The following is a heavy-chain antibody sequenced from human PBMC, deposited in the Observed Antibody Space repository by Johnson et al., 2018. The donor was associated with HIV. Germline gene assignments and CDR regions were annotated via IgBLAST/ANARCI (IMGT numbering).Heavy chain of an antibody. Sequence: VQLVESGGGVVQPGRSLRLSCAASGFTVSSNYMSWVRQAPGKGLAWVSDIYSCGSTSYADSVKGRFTISRDNSKNMLYRQMDSLRAEDTAVYYCTSSPHAFDIWGQGTMVTVSS. V-gene: IGHV3-66*02. CDR3: TSSPHAFDI. CDR1: GFTVSSNY. CDR2: IYSCGST. J-gene: IGHJ3*02.